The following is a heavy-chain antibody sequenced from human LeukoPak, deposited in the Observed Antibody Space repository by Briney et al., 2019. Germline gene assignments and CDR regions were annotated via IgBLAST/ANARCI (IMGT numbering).Heavy chain of an antibody. J-gene: IGHJ6*03. CDR2: IYHSGST. V-gene: IGHV4-30-2*01. CDR3: ARHSSIAVAGTYYYYYYMDV. D-gene: IGHD6-19*01. CDR1: GGSISSGGYS. Sequence: PSETLSLTCAVSGGSISSGGYSWSWIRQPPGKGLEWIGYIYHSGSTYYNPSLKSRVTISVDTSKNQFSLKLSSVTAADTAVYYCARHSSIAVAGTYYYYYYMDVWGKGTTVTVSS.